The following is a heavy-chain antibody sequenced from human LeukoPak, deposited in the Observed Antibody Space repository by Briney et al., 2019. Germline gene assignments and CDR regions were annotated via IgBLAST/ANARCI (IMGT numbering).Heavy chain of an antibody. Sequence: ASVKVSCKSSGYTFTSYDINWVRLGTGQGLGWMGWMNLNSGKTGYAQKFQGRVTTTRNTSISTAYMELSSLRSEDTAVYYCARKSIVGATNYYGMDVWSQATTLTVSS. CDR3: ARKSIVGATNYYGMDV. CDR2: MNLNSGKT. J-gene: IGHJ6*02. D-gene: IGHD1-26*01. V-gene: IGHV1-8*01. CDR1: GYTFTSYD.